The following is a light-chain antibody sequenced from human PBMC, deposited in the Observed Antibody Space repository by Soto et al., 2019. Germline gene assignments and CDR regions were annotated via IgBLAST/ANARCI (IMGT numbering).Light chain of an antibody. J-gene: IGLJ3*02. CDR3: EAWDDGMRDWV. CDR1: YSNIGGNS. CDR2: ADS. Sequence: QSVLTQSPSASATPGQRVTISCSGSYSNIGGNSVNWYQQLPRSAPKLLIYADSQRPSGVPDRFSGSKSGTSASLAISGLQSDDEADYYCEAWDDGMRDWVFGGGTNITVL. V-gene: IGLV1-44*01.